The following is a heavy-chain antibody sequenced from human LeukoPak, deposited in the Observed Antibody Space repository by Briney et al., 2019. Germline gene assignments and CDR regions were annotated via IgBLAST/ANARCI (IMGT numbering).Heavy chain of an antibody. CDR3: ARERLYCSSTSCPIDY. D-gene: IGHD2-2*01. CDR2: IKQDGSEK. CDR1: GFTFSSHW. Sequence: GGSLRLSCAASGFTFSSHWMSWVRQAPGKGLEWVANIKQDGSEKYYVDSVKGRFTISRDNAKNSLYLQMNSLRAEDTAVYYCARERLYCSSTSCPIDYWGQGTLVTVSS. J-gene: IGHJ4*02. V-gene: IGHV3-7*01.